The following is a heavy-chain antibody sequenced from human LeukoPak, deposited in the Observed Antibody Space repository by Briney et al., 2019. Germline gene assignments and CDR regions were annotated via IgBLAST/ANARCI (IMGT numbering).Heavy chain of an antibody. CDR3: AKPRIDCTNGVCYVYFDY. Sequence: PGGSLRLSCAASGFAFTSYAMHWVRQAPGKGLEWVAVISYDGSNKWDADSVKGRFTISRDNSKNTLYLQMNSLRAEDTAVYYCAKPRIDCTNGVCYVYFDYWGQGTLVTVSS. D-gene: IGHD2-8*01. CDR2: ISYDGSNK. J-gene: IGHJ4*02. V-gene: IGHV3-30*04. CDR1: GFAFTSYA.